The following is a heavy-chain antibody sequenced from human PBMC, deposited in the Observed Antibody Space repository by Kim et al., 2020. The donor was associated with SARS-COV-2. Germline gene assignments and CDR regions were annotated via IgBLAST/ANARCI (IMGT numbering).Heavy chain of an antibody. D-gene: IGHD1-26*01. CDR2: INAGNGNT. CDR3: ARGYSGSPGAFDI. CDR1: GYTFTSYA. J-gene: IGHJ3*02. V-gene: IGHV1-3*01. Sequence: ASVKVSCKASGYTFTSYAMHWVRQAPGQRLEWMGWINAGNGNTKYSQKFQGRVTITRDTSASTAYMELSSLRSEDTALYYCARGYSGSPGAFDIWGQGTMVTVSS.